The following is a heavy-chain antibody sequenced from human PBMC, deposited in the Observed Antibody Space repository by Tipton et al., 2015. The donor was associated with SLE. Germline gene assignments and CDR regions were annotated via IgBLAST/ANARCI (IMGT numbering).Heavy chain of an antibody. CDR2: IHHRGST. CDR3: ARRQRGYSYAPFDN. CDR1: GGSISSGDYY. D-gene: IGHD5-18*01. V-gene: IGHV4-39*01. Sequence: TLSLTCIVSGGSISSGDYYWGWIRQPPGKGLEWIGGIHHRGSTYYNPSLKSRFTISEATSKNQFSLKLSSMTAADTAIYYCARRQRGYSYAPFDNWGQGTLVPVSP. J-gene: IGHJ4*02.